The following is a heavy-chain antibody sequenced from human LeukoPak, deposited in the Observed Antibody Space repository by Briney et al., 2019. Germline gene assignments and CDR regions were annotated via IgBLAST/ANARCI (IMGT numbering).Heavy chain of an antibody. V-gene: IGHV1-2*06. CDR3: AREYCTSTSCYFYYFDY. CDR2: INPNSGGT. J-gene: IGHJ4*02. Sequence: ASVKVSCKASGYTFIDFYMHWVRQAPGHGLEWMGRINPNSGGTNYAQKFQGRVTMTRDTSISTAYMELSRLRSDDTAVYYCAREYCTSTSCYFYYFDYWGQGTLVTVSS. D-gene: IGHD2-2*01. CDR1: GYTFIDFY.